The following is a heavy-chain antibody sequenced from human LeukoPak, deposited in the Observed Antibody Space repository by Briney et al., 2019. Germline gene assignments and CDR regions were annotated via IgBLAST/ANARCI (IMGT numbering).Heavy chain of an antibody. V-gene: IGHV3-74*01. Sequence: GGSLRLSCAASGFTFSSAWMHWVRQTPGKGLVWVSRINSDGSSTNYADPVKGRFTISRDNAKNMVNLQMNSLRAEDTAIYYCTRDYSYAMAVWGQGTTVTVSS. CDR1: GFTFSSAW. J-gene: IGHJ6*02. D-gene: IGHD2-21*01. CDR3: TRDYSYAMAV. CDR2: INSDGSST.